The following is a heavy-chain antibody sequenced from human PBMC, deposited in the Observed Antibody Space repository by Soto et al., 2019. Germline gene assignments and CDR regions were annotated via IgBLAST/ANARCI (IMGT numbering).Heavy chain of an antibody. Sequence: GGAPRLSFAAPGFTFRSHGMPWVRQAPGKGLEWVAVISYDGSNKYYADSVKGRFTISRDNSKNTLYLQMNSLRAEDTAVYYCAKLGGLGYWGQGTLVTVSS. D-gene: IGHD6-19*01. CDR2: ISYDGSNK. V-gene: IGHV3-30*18. CDR3: AKLGGLGY. CDR1: GFTFRSHG. J-gene: IGHJ4*02.